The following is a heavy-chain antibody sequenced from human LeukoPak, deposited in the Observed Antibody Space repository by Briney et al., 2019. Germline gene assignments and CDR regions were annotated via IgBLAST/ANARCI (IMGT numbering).Heavy chain of an antibody. Sequence: SETLSLTCTVSGCSISSYYWSWIRQPPGKGLEWIGYIYYSGSTNYNPSLKSRVTISVDTSKNQFSLKLSSVTAADTAVYYCASLSIVGATRLDYWGQGTLVTVSS. V-gene: IGHV4-59*01. D-gene: IGHD1-26*01. J-gene: IGHJ4*02. CDR3: ASLSIVGATRLDY. CDR1: GCSISSYY. CDR2: IYYSGST.